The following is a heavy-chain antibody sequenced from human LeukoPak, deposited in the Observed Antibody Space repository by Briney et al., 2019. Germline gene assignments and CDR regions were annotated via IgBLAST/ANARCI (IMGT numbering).Heavy chain of an antibody. CDR1: GGSLSGYY. CDR3: ARGGRWRIRFLDY. J-gene: IGHJ4*02. CDR2: INHSGST. Sequence: SETLSLTCAVYGGSLSGYYWSWIRQPPGKGLEWIGEINHSGSTNYNPSFKSRVTISVDTSKNQYSLKLSSVTAADTAVYYCARGGRWRIRFLDYWGQGTLVTVSS. D-gene: IGHD3-3*01. V-gene: IGHV4-34*01.